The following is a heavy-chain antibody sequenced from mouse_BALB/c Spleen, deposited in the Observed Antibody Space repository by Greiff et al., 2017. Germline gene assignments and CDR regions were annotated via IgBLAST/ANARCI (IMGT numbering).Heavy chain of an antibody. D-gene: IGHD1-1*02. CDR3: ARRWTTGAGFAY. CDR2: ISYSGST. Sequence: EVMLVESGPSLVKPSQTLSLTCSVTGDSITSGYWNWIRKFPGNKLEYMGYISYSGSTYYNPSLKSRISITRDTSKNQYYLQLNSVTTEDTATYYCARRWTTGAGFAYWGKGTRVTVSA. CDR1: GDSITSGY. J-gene: IGHJ3*01. V-gene: IGHV3-8*02.